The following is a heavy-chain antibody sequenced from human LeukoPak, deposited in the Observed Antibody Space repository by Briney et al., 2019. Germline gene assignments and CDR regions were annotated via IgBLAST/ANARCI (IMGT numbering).Heavy chain of an antibody. J-gene: IGHJ6*02. CDR1: GFTFSSYA. V-gene: IGHV3-30-3*01. CDR2: ISYDGSNK. CDR3: AREKHLLTGYYGMDV. D-gene: IGHD3-9*01. Sequence: GGSLRLSCAASGFTFSSYAMHWVRQAPGKGLEWVAVISYDGSNKYYADSVKGRFTISRDNSKNTLYLQMNSLRAEDTAVYYCAREKHLLTGYYGMDVWGQGTTVTVSS.